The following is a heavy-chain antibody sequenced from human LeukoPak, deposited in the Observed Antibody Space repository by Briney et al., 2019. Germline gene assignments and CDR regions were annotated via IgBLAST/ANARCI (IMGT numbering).Heavy chain of an antibody. CDR1: GFTFSSYE. CDR2: ISSSGSAT. J-gene: IGHJ4*02. V-gene: IGHV3-48*03. CDR3: AAGSTWH. D-gene: IGHD6-13*01. Sequence: GGSLRLSCTASGFTFSSYEMNWVRHPPGKGLEWISYISSSGSATYYADSVKGRFTISRDNAQNSLYLQMNNLRAEDTAVYYCAAGSTWHWGQGTLVTVSS.